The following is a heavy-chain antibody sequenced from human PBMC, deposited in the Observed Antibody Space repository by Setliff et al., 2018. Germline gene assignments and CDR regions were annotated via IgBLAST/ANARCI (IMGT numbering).Heavy chain of an antibody. Sequence: PGGSLRLSCAASGFHFSDHAMHWVRQAPGKGLEWVAVISYGRGKEYYGDSVKGRFTISRDNFKNTLYLQMSSLRVEDTAVYYCAEDVGRGSGYYYYTDVWGKGTTVTVSS. V-gene: IGHV3-30*18. J-gene: IGHJ6*03. CDR2: ISYGRGKE. CDR3: AEDVGRGSGYYYYTDV. D-gene: IGHD2-15*01. CDR1: GFHFSDHA.